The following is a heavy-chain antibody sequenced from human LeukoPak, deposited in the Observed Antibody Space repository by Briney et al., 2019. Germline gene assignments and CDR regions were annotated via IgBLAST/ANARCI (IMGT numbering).Heavy chain of an antibody. CDR3: AKTKLWFGELFAHDAFDI. J-gene: IGHJ3*02. Sequence: ASVKVSCKASGYIFTSYDINWVRQATGQGLEWMGWMNPNSGNTGYAQKFQGRVTMTRNTSISTAYMELSSLRSEDTAVYYCAKTKLWFGELFAHDAFDIWGQGTMVTVSS. CDR1: GYIFTSYD. D-gene: IGHD3-10*01. CDR2: MNPNSGNT. V-gene: IGHV1-8*01.